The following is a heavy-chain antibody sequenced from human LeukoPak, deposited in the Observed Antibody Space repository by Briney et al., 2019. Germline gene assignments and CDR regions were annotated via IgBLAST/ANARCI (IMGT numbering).Heavy chain of an antibody. CDR3: ARDLGHIVVVGVFDAFDI. J-gene: IGHJ3*02. Sequence: SETLSLTCTVSGGSISSYYWSWIRQPAGKGLEWIGRIYTSGSTNYNPSLKSRVTLSVDTSKNQFSLKLSSVTAADTAVYYCARDLGHIVVVGVFDAFDIWGQGTMVTVSS. CDR2: IYTSGST. CDR1: GGSISSYY. D-gene: IGHD2-21*01. V-gene: IGHV4-4*07.